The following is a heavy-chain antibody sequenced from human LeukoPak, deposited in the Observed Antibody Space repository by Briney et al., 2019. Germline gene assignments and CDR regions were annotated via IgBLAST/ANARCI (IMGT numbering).Heavy chain of an antibody. CDR2: INPNSGGT. J-gene: IGHJ5*02. CDR1: GYTFTSYY. CDR3: ARGRTKLLLRTYWFDP. V-gene: IGHV1-2*02. Sequence: RASVKVSCKASGYTFTSYYMHWVRQAPGQGLEWMGWINPNSGGTNYAQKFQGRVTMTRDTSISTAYMELSRLRSDDTAVYYCARGRTKLLLRTYWFDPWGQGTLVTVSS. D-gene: IGHD2-15*01.